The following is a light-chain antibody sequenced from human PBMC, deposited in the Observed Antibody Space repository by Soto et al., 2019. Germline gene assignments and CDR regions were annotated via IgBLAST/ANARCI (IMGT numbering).Light chain of an antibody. J-gene: IGKJ1*01. CDR2: GTS. CDR3: QQYDNSPRT. Sequence: EIVLTQSPGTLSLSPGERATLSCRASQSVNSNYLAWYQQKPDQGPRLLMYGTSSRATGIPDRFSGSGSGTDFTLTISRLEPEDFAVYYGQQYDNSPRTFGQGTKVEIK. V-gene: IGKV3-20*01. CDR1: QSVNSNY.